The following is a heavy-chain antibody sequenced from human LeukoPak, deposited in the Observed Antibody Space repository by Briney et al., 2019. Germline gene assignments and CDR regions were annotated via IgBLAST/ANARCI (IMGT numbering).Heavy chain of an antibody. D-gene: IGHD6-19*01. J-gene: IGHJ6*02. Sequence: SVKVSCKASGGTFSSYAISWVRQAPGQGLEWMGGIIPIFGTANYAQKFQGGVTITADESTSTAYMELSSLRSEDTAVYYCARDGRAVASGLMDVWGQGTTVTVSS. CDR1: GGTFSSYA. CDR2: IIPIFGTA. CDR3: ARDGRAVASGLMDV. V-gene: IGHV1-69*13.